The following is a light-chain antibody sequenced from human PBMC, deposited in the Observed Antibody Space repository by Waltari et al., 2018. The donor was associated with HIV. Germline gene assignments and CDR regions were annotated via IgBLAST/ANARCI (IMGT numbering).Light chain of an antibody. J-gene: IGLJ2*01. V-gene: IGLV2-8*01. CDR1: SRDVGGYNY. Sequence: QSALTQPPSASGSPGQSVTISCTGTSRDVGGYNYVSWYQQHPGKAPKLMIYEVSKLPSGVPDRFSGSKSGNTASLTVSGLQAEDEADYYCSSYAGSNNFDVVFGGGTKLTVL. CDR3: SSYAGSNNFDVV. CDR2: EVS.